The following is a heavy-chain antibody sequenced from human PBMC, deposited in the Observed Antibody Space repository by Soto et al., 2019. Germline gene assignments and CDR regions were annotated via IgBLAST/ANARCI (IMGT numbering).Heavy chain of an antibody. V-gene: IGHV1-69*02. D-gene: IGHD3-10*01. CDR1: GDTFNFYS. J-gene: IGHJ4*02. CDR2: VNPIVSMS. Sequence: QVQLVQSGAEVKRPGSSVKVSCKASGDTFNFYSINWVRQAPGLGLEWMGRVNPIVSMSNYAQKFQGRVTLTXDXPTRTAYMELSSLRSEDTAIYYCASSYGSGYRACDYWGQGALVTVSS. CDR3: ASSYGSGYRACDY.